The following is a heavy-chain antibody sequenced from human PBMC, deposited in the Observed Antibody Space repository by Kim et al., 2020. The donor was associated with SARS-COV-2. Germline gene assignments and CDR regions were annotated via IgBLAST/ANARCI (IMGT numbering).Heavy chain of an antibody. D-gene: IGHD3-3*01. Sequence: SLKIRVTISVDTSKNQFSLTLSSVTAADTAVYYCARGRITIFGVVTEFDYWGQGTLVTVSS. J-gene: IGHJ4*02. V-gene: IGHV4-31*02. CDR3: ARGRITIFGVVTEFDY.